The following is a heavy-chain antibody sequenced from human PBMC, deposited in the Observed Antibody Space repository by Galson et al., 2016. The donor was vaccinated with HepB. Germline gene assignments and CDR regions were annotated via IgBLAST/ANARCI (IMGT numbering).Heavy chain of an antibody. CDR3: ARDDSGGWYGFHYGMDV. V-gene: IGHV4-59*01. Sequence: LTCTVSGASISGYYLSWIRQPPGKGLEWIGYIYYSGRTNYNPSLKSRVTISVDTSKNQLSLKLSSVTAADTAVYYCARDDSGGWYGFHYGMDVWGQGTTVTVSS. J-gene: IGHJ6*02. CDR1: GASISGYY. CDR2: IYYSGRT. D-gene: IGHD6-19*01.